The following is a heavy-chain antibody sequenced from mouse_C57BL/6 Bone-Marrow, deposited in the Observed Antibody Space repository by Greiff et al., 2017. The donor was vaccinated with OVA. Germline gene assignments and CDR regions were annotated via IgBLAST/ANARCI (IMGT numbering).Heavy chain of an antibody. J-gene: IGHJ3*01. CDR3: ARDDYDGFAY. D-gene: IGHD2-4*01. V-gene: IGHV5-15*01. CDR1: GFTFSDYG. CDR2: ISNLAYSI. Sequence: EVKLVESGGGLVQPGGSLKLSCAASGFTFSDYGMAWVRKAPRKGPEWVAFISNLAYSIYDADTVTGRFTISRENAKNTLYLEMSSLRSEDTAMYYCARDDYDGFAYWGQGTLVTVSA.